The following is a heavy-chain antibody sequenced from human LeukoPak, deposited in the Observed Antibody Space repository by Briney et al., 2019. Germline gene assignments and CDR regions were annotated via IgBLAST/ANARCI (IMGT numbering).Heavy chain of an antibody. CDR3: AREDVVLVDAVRYYYYGMDV. J-gene: IGHJ6*02. CDR2: INPSGCST. D-gene: IGHD2-8*01. V-gene: IGHV1-46*01. CDR1: VYNFISYH. Sequence: ASVKVSCKASVYNFISYHMHWVRQAPGQGLEWMGIINPSGCSTSYAQKFQDRVTMTRDTSTSTVYMELSSPKSEDTAVYYCAREDVVLVDAVRYYYYGMDVWGQGTTVTVSS.